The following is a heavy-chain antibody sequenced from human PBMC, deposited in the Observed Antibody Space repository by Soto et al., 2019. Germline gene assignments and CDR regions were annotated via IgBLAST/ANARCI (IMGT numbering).Heavy chain of an antibody. CDR2: VHNSGST. CDR3: ARHVYEFDNGDNNWFDP. CDR1: CGSISSHY. Sequence: SETLSLTCTVSCGSISSHYWSWIRQPPGKRLEWIGYVHNSGSTNYNPSLKSRVTTAVDTSKNQFSLRLSSVTAADTAVYYCARHVYEFDNGDNNWFDPWGQGIQVTVSS. D-gene: IGHD2-21*02. J-gene: IGHJ5*02. V-gene: IGHV4-59*08.